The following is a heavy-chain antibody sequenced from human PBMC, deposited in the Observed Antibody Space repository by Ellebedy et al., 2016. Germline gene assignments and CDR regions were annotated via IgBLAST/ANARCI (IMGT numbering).Heavy chain of an antibody. J-gene: IGHJ6*03. Sequence: SETLSLTXAVYGGSFSGYHWSWIRQPPGKGLEWIGEINHSGSTNYNPSLKSRVTISVDTSKNQFSLKLSSVTAADTAVYYCARAVRPRGYSYGLYYYYYMDVWGKGTTVTVSS. D-gene: IGHD5-18*01. V-gene: IGHV4-34*01. CDR3: ARAVRPRGYSYGLYYYYYMDV. CDR2: INHSGST. CDR1: GGSFSGYH.